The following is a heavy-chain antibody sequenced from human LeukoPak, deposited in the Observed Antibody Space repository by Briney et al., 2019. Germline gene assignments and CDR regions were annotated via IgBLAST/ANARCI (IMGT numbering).Heavy chain of an antibody. J-gene: IGHJ4*02. Sequence: GGSLRLSCVASGFTFSTYAMHWVRQAPGKGLQYVSAISSHGGSTYYADSVKGRFTISRDNSENTVYLQMGSLRAEDMAVYYCARDYSNHGYLDYWGQGTLVTVSS. CDR2: ISSHGGST. CDR3: ARDYSNHGYLDY. D-gene: IGHD4-11*01. CDR1: GFTFSTYA. V-gene: IGHV3-64*02.